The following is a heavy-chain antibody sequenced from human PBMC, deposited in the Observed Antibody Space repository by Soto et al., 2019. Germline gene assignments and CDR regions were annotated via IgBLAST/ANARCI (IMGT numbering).Heavy chain of an antibody. J-gene: IGHJ6*02. D-gene: IGHD1-1*01. CDR3: ARPKRSTINGNYYGMDV. Sequence: QVQLVQSGAEVKKAGSSVKVSCKASGGTFSSYAISWVRQAPGQGLEWMGGIIPIFGTANDAQKFQGRVTITADKSTSTAYMELSSLRDEDTVVYYCARPKRSTINGNYYGMDVWGQGTTVTVSS. CDR1: GGTFSSYA. CDR2: IIPIFGTA. V-gene: IGHV1-69*06.